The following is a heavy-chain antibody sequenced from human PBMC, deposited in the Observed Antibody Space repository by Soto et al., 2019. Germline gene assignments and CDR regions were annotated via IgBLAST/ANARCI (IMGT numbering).Heavy chain of an antibody. D-gene: IGHD6-13*01. CDR3: ATHSSSWRYWDIDL. CDR2: MYYSGSS. J-gene: IGHJ2*01. CDR1: GGSVTNTNYY. Sequence: QLQLQESGPGLVKPSGTLSLTCAVSGGSVTNTNYYWGWIRQPPGKGLEWIGTMYYSGSSYYNPSLKSRVNISVDTSKNQFSLNVNSVTATDTSVYYCATHSSSWRYWDIDLWGRGTLVTVSS. V-gene: IGHV4-39*01.